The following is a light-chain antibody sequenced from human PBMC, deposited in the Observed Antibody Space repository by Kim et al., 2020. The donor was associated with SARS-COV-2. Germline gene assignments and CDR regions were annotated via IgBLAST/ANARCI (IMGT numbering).Light chain of an antibody. CDR1: SSNIGSNY. V-gene: IGLV1-47*02. CDR3: ADWDDSLSAYI. Sequence: QSVLTQPPSASGTPGQTVTISCSGSSSNIGSNYVCWYHQLPGPAPQLLIYNNNQRLSGVPDRLSGSRSGTSASLAISGLRSEDEADYYCADWDDSLSAYIFGPGTKVTVL. J-gene: IGLJ1*01. CDR2: NNN.